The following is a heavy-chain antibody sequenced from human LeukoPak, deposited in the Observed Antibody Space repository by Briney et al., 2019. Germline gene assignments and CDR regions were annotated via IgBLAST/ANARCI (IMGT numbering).Heavy chain of an antibody. Sequence: PGGSLRLSCAASGFTFSSYEMNWVRQAPGKGLEWVSYISSSGSTIYYADSVKGRFTISRDNAKNSLYLQMNSLRAEDTAVYYCARDPYYDILTGDARDYWGQGTLVTVSS. CDR1: GFTFSSYE. D-gene: IGHD3-9*01. J-gene: IGHJ4*02. CDR3: ARDPYYDILTGDARDY. V-gene: IGHV3-48*03. CDR2: ISSSGSTI.